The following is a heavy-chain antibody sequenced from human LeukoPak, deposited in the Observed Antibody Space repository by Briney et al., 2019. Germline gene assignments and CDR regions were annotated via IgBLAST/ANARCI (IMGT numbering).Heavy chain of an antibody. D-gene: IGHD2-8*01. J-gene: IGHJ4*02. CDR3: AKDPDCTSGICYTFFDY. V-gene: IGHV3-48*01. Sequence: PGGSLRLSCAASGFTFSNFEMNWVRQIPGKSLEWLSFITRSSRIIYYADSVKGRFTISRDNSKNTLYLQMNSLRAEDTAVYYCAKDPDCTSGICYTFFDYWGQGTLVTVSS. CDR1: GFTFSNFE. CDR2: ITRSSRII.